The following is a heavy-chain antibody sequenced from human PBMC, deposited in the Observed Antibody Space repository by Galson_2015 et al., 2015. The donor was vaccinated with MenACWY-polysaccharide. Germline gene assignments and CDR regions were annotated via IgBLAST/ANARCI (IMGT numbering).Heavy chain of an antibody. CDR2: MNHKTGDA. CDR1: GYSFTSYD. Sequence: VKVSCKASGYSFTSYDINWVRQATGQGLEWMGWMNHKTGDAGFAQKFQGRVTMTRDTSISTAYMELSSLTSEDTAVYYCARVGYSNDFDYWGQGTLVTVSS. J-gene: IGHJ4*02. V-gene: IGHV1-8*01. CDR3: ARVGYSNDFDY. D-gene: IGHD5-18*01.